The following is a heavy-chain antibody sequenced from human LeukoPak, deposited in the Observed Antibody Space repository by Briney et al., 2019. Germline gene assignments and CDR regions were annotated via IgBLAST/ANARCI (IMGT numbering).Heavy chain of an antibody. CDR1: GYTFTSYA. CDR2: INTNTGNP. Sequence: ASVKVSCKASGYTFTSYAMNWVRQAPGQGLEWMGWINTNTGNPTYAQGFTGRFVFSLDTSVSTAYLQISSLKAEDTAVYYCASADCSGGSCQQSYYYGMDVWGQGTTVTVSS. V-gene: IGHV7-4-1*02. CDR3: ASADCSGGSCQQSYYYGMDV. D-gene: IGHD2-15*01. J-gene: IGHJ6*02.